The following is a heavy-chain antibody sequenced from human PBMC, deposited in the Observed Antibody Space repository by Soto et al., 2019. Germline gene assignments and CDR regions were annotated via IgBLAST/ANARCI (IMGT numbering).Heavy chain of an antibody. CDR2: ISAYNGNT. D-gene: IGHD6-6*01. J-gene: IGHJ5*02. Sequence: ASVKVSCKASGYTFTTYGISWVRQAPGRGLEWMGWISAYNGNTKDAQKFQDRVTMTTDAITSTAYMELRSLTSDDTAVYYCVRDREAARPGWFDPWGQGTLVTVSS. CDR1: GYTFTTYG. V-gene: IGHV1-18*04. CDR3: VRDREAARPGWFDP.